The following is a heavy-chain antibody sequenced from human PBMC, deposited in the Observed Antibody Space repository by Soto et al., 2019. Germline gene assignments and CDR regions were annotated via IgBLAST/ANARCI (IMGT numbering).Heavy chain of an antibody. CDR1: GGSISSGGYS. Sequence: LQLQESGSGLVKPSQTLSLTCAVSGGSISSGGYSWSWIRQPPGKGLEWIGYIYHSGSTYYNPSLKSRVTISVDRSKNHFSLKLSSVTAADTAVYSCARSYDSSGYLDYWGQGTLVTVSS. CDR3: ARSYDSSGYLDY. CDR2: IYHSGST. J-gene: IGHJ4*02. V-gene: IGHV4-30-2*01. D-gene: IGHD3-22*01.